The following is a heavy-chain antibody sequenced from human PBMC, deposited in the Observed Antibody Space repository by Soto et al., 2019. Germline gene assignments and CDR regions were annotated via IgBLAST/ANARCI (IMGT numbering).Heavy chain of an antibody. CDR2: IYSGGSNT. J-gene: IGHJ4*02. CDR3: AGHGRRDGYNH. D-gene: IGHD5-12*01. CDR1: GYTFSSYG. Sequence: AALTLSFAASGYTFSSYGMCWVRQMRGKGLEWMGIIYSGGSNTKYRESLKGRFTISADKSINTAYLQRSSLKAEDTAMYYCAGHGRRDGYNHWGQGTLVTVYS. V-gene: IGHV5-51*01.